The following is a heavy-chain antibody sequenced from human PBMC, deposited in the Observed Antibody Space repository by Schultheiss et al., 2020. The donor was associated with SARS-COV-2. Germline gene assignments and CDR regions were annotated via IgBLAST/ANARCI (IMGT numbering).Heavy chain of an antibody. CDR2: IYYSGST. CDR1: GYSISSGYY. D-gene: IGHD3/OR15-3a*01. CDR3: ARDRDWGSFDY. V-gene: IGHV4-38-2*02. J-gene: IGHJ4*02. Sequence: SETLSLTCAVSGYSISSGYYWGWIRQPPGKGLEWIGYIYYSGSTNYNPSLKSRVTISVDTSKNQFSLKLSSVTAADTAVYYCARDRDWGSFDYWGQGTLVTVSS.